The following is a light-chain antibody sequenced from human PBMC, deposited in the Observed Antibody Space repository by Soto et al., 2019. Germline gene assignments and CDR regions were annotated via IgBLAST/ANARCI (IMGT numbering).Light chain of an antibody. J-gene: IGKJ1*01. CDR3: QHYASFSGT. Sequence: DIQMTQSPSPLSASVGDRVTITCRASQSVSSWVAWYHLKPGKAPKLMIYKASTLETGVPSRFSGSGSRTEFILTISSLQPDDVATYYCQHYASFSGTLGQGTKVDIK. CDR2: KAS. V-gene: IGKV1-5*03. CDR1: QSVSSW.